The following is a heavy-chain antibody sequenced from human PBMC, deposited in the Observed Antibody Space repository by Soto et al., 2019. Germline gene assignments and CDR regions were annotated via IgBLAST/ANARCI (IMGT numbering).Heavy chain of an antibody. Sequence: TGGSLRLSCAASGFTFSSYGMHWVRQAPGKGLEWVAVIWYDGSNKYYADSVKGRFTISRDNSKNTLYLQMNSLRAEDTAVYYCARDRRYSYGFRRGENWFDPWGQGTLVTVSS. CDR1: GFTFSSYG. D-gene: IGHD5-18*01. V-gene: IGHV3-33*01. CDR3: ARDRRYSYGFRRGENWFDP. CDR2: IWYDGSNK. J-gene: IGHJ5*02.